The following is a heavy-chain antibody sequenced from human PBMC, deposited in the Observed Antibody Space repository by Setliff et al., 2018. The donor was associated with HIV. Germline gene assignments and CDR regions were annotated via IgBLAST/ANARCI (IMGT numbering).Heavy chain of an antibody. CDR2: IYTSGST. V-gene: IGHV4-61*09. CDR3: ARILLYDSSAYFVNAFDI. Sequence: SETLSLTCTVSGGSISSGDYYWSWIRQPPGKGLEWIGHIYTSGSTNYNPSLKSRVTISVDTSKNQFYLKLSSVTAADTAVYYCARILLYDSSAYFVNAFDIWGQGTVVTVSS. J-gene: IGHJ3*02. D-gene: IGHD3-22*01. CDR1: GGSISSGDYY.